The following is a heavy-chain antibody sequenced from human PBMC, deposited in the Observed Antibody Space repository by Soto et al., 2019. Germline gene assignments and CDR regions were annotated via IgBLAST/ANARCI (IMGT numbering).Heavy chain of an antibody. V-gene: IGHV1-18*01. CDR2: ISAYNGNT. D-gene: IGHD3-3*01. CDR1: GYTFTSYG. J-gene: IGHJ6*03. CDR3: ARTFGVVIRRYYYMDG. Sequence: ASVKVSCKASGYTFTSYGISWVRQAPGQGLEWMGWISAYNGNTNYAQKLQGRVTMTTDTSTSTAYMELRSLRSDDRAVYYCARTFGVVIRRYYYMDGWGKGTTVTVS.